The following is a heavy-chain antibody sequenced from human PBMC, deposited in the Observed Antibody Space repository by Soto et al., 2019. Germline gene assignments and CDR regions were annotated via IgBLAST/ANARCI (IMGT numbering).Heavy chain of an antibody. CDR3: ARDLYCSGGDSYGGAEGLK. V-gene: IGHV4-31*02. CDR1: GGSISSAGYY. J-gene: IGHJ6*04. CDR2: IHYSGMT. D-gene: IGHD2-15*01. Sequence: LSLTCDVSGGSISSAGYYWSCIRQHPGKVLEWIGYIHYSGMTYYNPSLKSRVTISVDTSKNQFSLKLSSVTAADTAVYYCARDLYCSGGDSYGGAEGLKWGKRNMVSVSA.